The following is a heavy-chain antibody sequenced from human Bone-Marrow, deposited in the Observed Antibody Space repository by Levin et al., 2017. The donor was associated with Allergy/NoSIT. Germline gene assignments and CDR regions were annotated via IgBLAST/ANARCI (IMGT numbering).Heavy chain of an antibody. Sequence: GASVKVSCKASRGTFSSFSIIWVRQDPGQGLEWMGSILPMFGTTNYAQKFQGRVTITADESTTTAYMELSSLKSEDTAVYYCATAPQTGGDDYDLWSGYFLDYWGQGTLVTVSP. V-gene: IGHV1-69*13. CDR2: ILPMFGTT. D-gene: IGHD3-3*01. J-gene: IGHJ4*02. CDR1: RGTFSSFS. CDR3: ATAPQTGGDDYDLWSGYFLDY.